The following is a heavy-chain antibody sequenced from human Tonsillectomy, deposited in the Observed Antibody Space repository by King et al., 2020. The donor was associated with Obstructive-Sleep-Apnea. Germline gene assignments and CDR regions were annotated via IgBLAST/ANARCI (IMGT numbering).Heavy chain of an antibody. Sequence: QLQESCPGLVKPSETLSLTCTVSGGSISNYYWSCIRQPPGKGLEWIGYMYYSGNTNYNPSLKSRVTISSDTSTIQFSLGLSSLTAADTAIYYCARHRGGEDSGGYGDYFDYWGQGTLVTVSS. V-gene: IGHV4-59*08. CDR3: ARHRGGEDSGGYGDYFDY. J-gene: IGHJ4*02. D-gene: IGHD5-12*01. CDR2: MYYSGNT. CDR1: GGSISNYY.